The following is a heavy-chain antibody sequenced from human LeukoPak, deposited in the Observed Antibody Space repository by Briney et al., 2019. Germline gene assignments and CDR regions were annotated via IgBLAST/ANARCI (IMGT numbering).Heavy chain of an antibody. Sequence: PSETLSLTCTVSGGSISSYYWSWIRQPPGKGLEWIGYIYYSGSTNYNPSLKSRVTISVDTSKNQFSLKLSSVTAADTAVYYCARGGPGGGVVVWFDPWGQGTLVTVSS. V-gene: IGHV4-59*01. D-gene: IGHD3-3*01. J-gene: IGHJ5*02. CDR1: GGSISSYY. CDR2: IYYSGST. CDR3: ARGGPGGGVVVWFDP.